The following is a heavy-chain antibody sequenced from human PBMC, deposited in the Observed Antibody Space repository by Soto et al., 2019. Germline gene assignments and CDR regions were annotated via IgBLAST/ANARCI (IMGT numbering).Heavy chain of an antibody. J-gene: IGHJ5*02. CDR2: ISYDGSNK. D-gene: IGHD1-26*01. Sequence: QVQLVESGGGVVQPGRSLRLSCAASGFTFSSYGMHWVRQAPGKGLEWVAVISYDGSNKYYADSVKGRFTISRDNSKNTLYLQMNSLRAEDTAVYYCAKSELVRFWFDPWGQGTLVTVSS. CDR1: GFTFSSYG. CDR3: AKSELVRFWFDP. V-gene: IGHV3-30*18.